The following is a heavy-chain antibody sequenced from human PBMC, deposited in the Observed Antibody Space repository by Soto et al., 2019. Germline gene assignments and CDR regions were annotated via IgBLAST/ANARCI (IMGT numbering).Heavy chain of an antibody. CDR2: IYYSGST. D-gene: IGHD6-6*01. V-gene: IGHV4-31*03. Sequence: QVQLQESGPGLVKPSQTLSLTCTVSGGSISSGGYYWSWIRQHPGKGLEWIGYIYYSGSTYYNPSLKSRVTISVDTSKNQFSPKLSSVTAADTAVYYCARGEYCSSSWFDPWGQGTLVTVSS. CDR1: GGSISSGGYY. J-gene: IGHJ5*02. CDR3: ARGEYCSSSWFDP.